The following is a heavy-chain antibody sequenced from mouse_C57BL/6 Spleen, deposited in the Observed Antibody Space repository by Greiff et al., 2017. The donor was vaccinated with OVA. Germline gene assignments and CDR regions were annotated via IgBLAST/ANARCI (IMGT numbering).Heavy chain of an antibody. CDR3: ARPHSNYDYAMDY. Sequence: EVNVVESGGDLVKPGGSLKLSCAASGFTFSSYGMSWVRQTPDKRLEWVATISSGGSYTYYPDSVKGRFTISRDNAKNTLYLQMSSLKSEDTAMYYCARPHSNYDYAMDYWGQGTSVTVSS. V-gene: IGHV5-6*01. CDR1: GFTFSSYG. D-gene: IGHD2-5*01. J-gene: IGHJ4*01. CDR2: ISSGGSYT.